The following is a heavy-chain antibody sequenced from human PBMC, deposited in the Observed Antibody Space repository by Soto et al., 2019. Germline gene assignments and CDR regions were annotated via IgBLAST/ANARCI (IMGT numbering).Heavy chain of an antibody. CDR2: IYYSGIT. CDR1: GGSISSYY. D-gene: IGHD1-20*01. V-gene: IGHV4-59*01. CDR3: ARYKSNYYYGMDV. J-gene: IGHJ6*02. Sequence: SETLSLTCTVSGGSISSYYWSWIRQPPGKGLKRIGYIYYSGITNYNPSLKSRVTISVDTSKNQFSLKLSSVTAADTAVYYCARYKSNYYYGMDVWGQGTTVTVSS.